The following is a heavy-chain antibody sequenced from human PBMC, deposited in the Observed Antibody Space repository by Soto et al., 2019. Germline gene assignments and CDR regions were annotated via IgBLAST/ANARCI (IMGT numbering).Heavy chain of an antibody. CDR2: IYYSGST. CDR3: ARDRGAYDFWSGNYYYYGMDV. J-gene: IGHJ6*02. CDR1: GGSISSYY. V-gene: IGHV4-59*01. Sequence: SETLSLTCTVSGGSISSYYWSWIRQPPGKGLEWIGYIYYSGSTNYNPSLKSRVTISVDTSKNQFSLKLSSVTAADTAVYYCARDRGAYDFWSGNYYYYGMDVWGQGTAVTVSS. D-gene: IGHD3-3*01.